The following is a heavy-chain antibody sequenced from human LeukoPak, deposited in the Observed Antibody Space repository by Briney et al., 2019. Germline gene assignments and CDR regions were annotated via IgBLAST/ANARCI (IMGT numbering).Heavy chain of an antibody. J-gene: IGHJ4*02. CDR1: GDTLTGSRYY. V-gene: IGHV4-39*01. Sequence: SETLSLTCTVSGDTLTGSRYYWGWDRQSRGGGLEWIVSIFYDGTAYFNPSLKSRVTISVDTSKNQFSLKVNSVTAADTAVYYCATKSWSSGYYEGLDYWGQGTLVTVSS. D-gene: IGHD6-19*01. CDR3: ATKSWSSGYYEGLDY. CDR2: IFYDGTA.